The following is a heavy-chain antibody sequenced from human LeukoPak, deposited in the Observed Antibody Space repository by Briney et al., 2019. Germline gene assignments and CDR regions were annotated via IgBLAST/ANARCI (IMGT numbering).Heavy chain of an antibody. J-gene: IGHJ6*02. D-gene: IGHD1-26*01. V-gene: IGHV3-11*01. CDR3: ARAGSRHGMDV. CDR2: ISSSGSTI. Sequence: GGPLRLSCADSGFTFSDYYMSWIRPAPGKGLEWGSYISSSGSTIYYADSVKGRFTISRDNAKNSLYLQMNSLRAEDTAVYYCARAGSRHGMDVWGQGTTVTVSS. CDR1: GFTFSDYY.